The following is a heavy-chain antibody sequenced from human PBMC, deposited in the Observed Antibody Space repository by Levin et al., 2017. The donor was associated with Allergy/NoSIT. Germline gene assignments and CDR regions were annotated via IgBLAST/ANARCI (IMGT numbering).Heavy chain of an antibody. CDR2: INHSGST. Sequence: SETLSLTCAVYGGSFSGYYWSWIRQPPGKGLEWIGEINHSGSTNYNPSLKSRVTISVDTSKNQFSLKLSSVTAADTAVYYCARGGGIAVAGIMGWNWFDPWGQGTLVTVSS. CDR3: ARGGGIAVAGIMGWNWFDP. V-gene: IGHV4-34*01. J-gene: IGHJ5*02. D-gene: IGHD6-19*01. CDR1: GGSFSGYY.